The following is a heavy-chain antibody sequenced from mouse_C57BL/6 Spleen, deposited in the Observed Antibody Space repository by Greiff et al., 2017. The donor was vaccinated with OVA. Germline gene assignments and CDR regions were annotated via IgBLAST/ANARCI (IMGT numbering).Heavy chain of an antibody. CDR1: GYTFTSYW. CDR3: ARGGLLDGFAY. V-gene: IGHV1-61*01. J-gene: IGHJ3*01. Sequence: VQLQQPGAELVRPGSSVKLSCKASGYTFTSYWMDWVKQRPGQGLEWIGNIYPSDSETHYNQKFKDKATLTVDKSSSTAYMQLSSLTSEDSAVYYCARGGLLDGFAYWGQGTLVTVSA. D-gene: IGHD1-1*01. CDR2: IYPSDSET.